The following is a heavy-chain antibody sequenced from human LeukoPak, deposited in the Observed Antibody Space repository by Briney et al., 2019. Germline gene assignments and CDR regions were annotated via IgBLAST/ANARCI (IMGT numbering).Heavy chain of an antibody. Sequence: PGGSLRLSCAASGFTLSSYDMSWVRQAPGKGLEWVSYISSSGSTIYYADSVKGRFTISRDNAKNSLYLQMNSLRAEDTAVYYCARDRYYDSSGYYAYWGQGTLVTVSS. CDR2: ISSSGSTI. CDR1: GFTLSSYD. D-gene: IGHD3-22*01. J-gene: IGHJ4*02. V-gene: IGHV3-48*04. CDR3: ARDRYYDSSGYYAY.